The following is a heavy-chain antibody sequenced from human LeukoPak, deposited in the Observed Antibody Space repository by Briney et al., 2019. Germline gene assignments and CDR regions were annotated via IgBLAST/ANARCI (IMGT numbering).Heavy chain of an antibody. CDR1: GFAFSNAW. CDR3: TTDNWYYDFWSGYYTGNY. CDR2: TKSKTDGGTT. Sequence: SGGSLRLSCAASGFAFSNAWMSWVRQAPGKGLEWVGRTKSKTDGGTTDYAAPVKGRFTISRDDSKNTLYLQMNSLKTEDTAVYYCTTDNWYYDFWSGYYTGNYWGQGTLVTVSS. V-gene: IGHV3-15*01. D-gene: IGHD3-3*01. J-gene: IGHJ4*02.